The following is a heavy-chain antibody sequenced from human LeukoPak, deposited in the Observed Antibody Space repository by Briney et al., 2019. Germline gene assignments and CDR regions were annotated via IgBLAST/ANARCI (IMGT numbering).Heavy chain of an antibody. Sequence: GGSLRLSCAASGFTFDDYAMHWVRQAPGKGLEWVSGISWNSGSIGYADSVKGRFTISRDNAKNSLYLQMNSLRAEDTALYYCAKDRYCSSTSCYEFDCWGQGTLVTVSS. CDR3: AKDRYCSSTSCYEFDC. V-gene: IGHV3-9*01. CDR2: ISWNSGSI. J-gene: IGHJ4*02. D-gene: IGHD2-2*01. CDR1: GFTFDDYA.